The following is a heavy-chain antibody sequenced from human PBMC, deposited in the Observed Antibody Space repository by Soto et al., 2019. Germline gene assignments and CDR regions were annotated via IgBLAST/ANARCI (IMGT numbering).Heavy chain of an antibody. CDR3: ARVARSCSGGSCYDNGFDP. J-gene: IGHJ5*02. CDR1: GGTFSSYA. D-gene: IGHD2-15*01. V-gene: IGHV1-69*13. Sequence: GALVKVSCQASGGTFSSYAISWVRQAPGQGLEWVGGIFPIFGTANYAQKFQGRVTITADESTSTAYMELSSLRSEDTAVYYCARVARSCSGGSCYDNGFDPWGQGTLVTVSS. CDR2: IFPIFGTA.